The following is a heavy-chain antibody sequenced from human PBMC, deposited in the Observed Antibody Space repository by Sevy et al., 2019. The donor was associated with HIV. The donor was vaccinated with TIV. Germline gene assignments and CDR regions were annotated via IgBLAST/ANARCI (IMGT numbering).Heavy chain of an antibody. J-gene: IGHJ4*02. D-gene: IGHD6-6*01. CDR1: GFTFSSYS. V-gene: IGHV3-21*01. Sequence: VGSLRLSCAASGFTFSSYSMNWVRQAPGKGLEWVSSISSSSSYIYYADSVKGRFTISRDNAKNSLYLQMNSLRAEDTAVYYCAREGGIAARPDYFDYWGQGTLGTVSS. CDR2: ISSSSSYI. CDR3: AREGGIAARPDYFDY.